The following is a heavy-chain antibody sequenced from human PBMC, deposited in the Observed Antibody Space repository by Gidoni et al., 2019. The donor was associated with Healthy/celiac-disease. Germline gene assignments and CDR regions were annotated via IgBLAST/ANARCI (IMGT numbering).Heavy chain of an antibody. CDR3: ARVGLYCSSTSCYPILGGYWYFDL. CDR1: RYSFTSYW. V-gene: IGHV5-51*01. D-gene: IGHD2-2*01. CDR2: IYPGDSDT. J-gene: IGHJ2*01. Sequence: EVQLVQSGAAVKQPGESLQISCRGSRYSFTSYWLGWVRQMPGKGLEWMGIIYPGDSDTRYSPSFQGQVTISADKSISTAYLQWSSLKASDTAMYYCARVGLYCSSTSCYPILGGYWYFDLWGRGTLVTVSS.